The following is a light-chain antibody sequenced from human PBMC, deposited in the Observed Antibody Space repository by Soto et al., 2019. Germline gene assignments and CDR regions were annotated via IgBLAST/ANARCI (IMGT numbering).Light chain of an antibody. V-gene: IGKV3-20*01. J-gene: IGKJ2*01. CDR1: QSVSSSY. CDR2: GAD. Sequence: EIVLTQSPGNLSLSPGERATLSCRASQSVSSSYLAWYQQNPGQAPRLLIYGADSRATGIPDRFSGSGSGTDFTLTISRQEPEDFAVYYCQQYGSLVTFGQGTKLEIK. CDR3: QQYGSLVT.